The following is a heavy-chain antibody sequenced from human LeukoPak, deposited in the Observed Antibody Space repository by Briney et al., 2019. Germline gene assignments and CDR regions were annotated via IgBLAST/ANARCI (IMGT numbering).Heavy chain of an antibody. CDR1: GFTFSSYG. V-gene: IGHV3-30*18. J-gene: IGHJ4*02. Sequence: GGSLRLSCAASGFTFSSYGMHWVRQAPGKGLEWVAVISYDGSNKYYADSVKGRFTISRDNSKNTLYLQMNSLRAEDTAVYYCAKETYYYDSSGYQFDYWGQGTLVTVSS. D-gene: IGHD3-22*01. CDR3: AKETYYYDSSGYQFDY. CDR2: ISYDGSNK.